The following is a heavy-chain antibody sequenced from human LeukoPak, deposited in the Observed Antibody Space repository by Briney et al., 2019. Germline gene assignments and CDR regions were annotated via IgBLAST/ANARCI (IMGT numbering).Heavy chain of an antibody. CDR3: ARDAEYYYDSNGYYPLRY. CDR2: TWYDGSNK. D-gene: IGHD3-22*01. CDR1: GFTFSSFG. Sequence: WGSLRLSCAASGFTFSSFGMHWVRQAPGKGLEWVAVTWYDGSNKYYADSVKGRFTISRDISKNTLYLQMNSLRAEDTAVYYCARDAEYYYDSNGYYPLRYWGQGTLVTVSS. V-gene: IGHV3-33*01. J-gene: IGHJ4*02.